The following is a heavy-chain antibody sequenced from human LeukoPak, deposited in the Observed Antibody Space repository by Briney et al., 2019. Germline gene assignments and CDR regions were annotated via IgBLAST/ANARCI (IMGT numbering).Heavy chain of an antibody. CDR1: GFTLSSYW. J-gene: IGHJ3*01. CDR3: AKPITVSGATDAFDV. CDR2: IKQDGNEK. D-gene: IGHD3-3*01. Sequence: GGSLRLSCAASGFTLSSYWMNWVRQAPGKGLEWVANIKQDGNEKYYVDSVKGRFTISRDNAKNSLYLQMNSLRVEDMAVYYCAKPITVSGATDAFDVWGQGTMVTVSS. V-gene: IGHV3-7*01.